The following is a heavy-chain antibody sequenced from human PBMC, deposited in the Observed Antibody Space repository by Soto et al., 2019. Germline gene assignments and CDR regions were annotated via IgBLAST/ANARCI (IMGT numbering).Heavy chain of an antibody. CDR3: ARRWGGYFDY. Sequence: QVQLQESGPGLVKPSETLSLTCTVSGGSISSYYWSWIRQPPGKGLEWIGYIYYSGSTNYNPSLKSLVTISVDTSKNQFSLKLSSVTAADTAVYYCARRWGGYFDYWGQGTLVTVSS. CDR2: IYYSGST. V-gene: IGHV4-59*08. J-gene: IGHJ4*02. D-gene: IGHD3-16*01. CDR1: GGSISSYY.